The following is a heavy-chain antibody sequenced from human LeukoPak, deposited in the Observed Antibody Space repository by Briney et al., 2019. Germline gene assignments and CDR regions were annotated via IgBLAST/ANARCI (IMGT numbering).Heavy chain of an antibody. Sequence: SETLSLTCTVSGGSISSYCWSWIRQPAGKGLEWIGRINISGSTNYNPSLKSRVTMSVDTSKNQFSLKLSSVTAADTAVYYCARSKSKLLWFGELSYWGQGTLVTVSS. CDR3: ARSKSKLLWFGELSY. D-gene: IGHD3-10*01. V-gene: IGHV4-4*07. J-gene: IGHJ4*02. CDR1: GGSISSYC. CDR2: INISGST.